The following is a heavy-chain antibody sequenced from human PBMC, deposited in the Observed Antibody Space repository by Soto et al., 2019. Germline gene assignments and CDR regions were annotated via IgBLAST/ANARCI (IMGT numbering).Heavy chain of an antibody. J-gene: IGHJ4*02. CDR2: ISAYNGNT. D-gene: IGHD5-18*01. CDR1: GYTFTSYG. V-gene: IGHV1-18*04. Sequence: ASVKVSCKASGYTFTSYGISWLRQAPGQGPEWMGWISAYNGNTNYAQKLQGRVTMTTDTSTSTAYMELRSLRSDDTAVYYCARYVDTAVMPDYWGQGTLVTVSS. CDR3: ARYVDTAVMPDY.